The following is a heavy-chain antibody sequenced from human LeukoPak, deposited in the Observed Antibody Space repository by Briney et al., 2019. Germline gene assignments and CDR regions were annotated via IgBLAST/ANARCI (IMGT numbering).Heavy chain of an antibody. CDR3: ARGGSTIFGALFDY. CDR1: GFIFTNYA. V-gene: IGHV3-64*01. D-gene: IGHD3-3*01. Sequence: HSGGSLRLSCAASGFIFTNYAMSWVRQAPGKGLEYVSAISYNGRGTHYAHSVKGGFTISRDNFKNTLYLQMGSLRPEDMAIYYCARGGSTIFGALFDYWGQGALVTVSS. J-gene: IGHJ4*02. CDR2: ISYNGRGT.